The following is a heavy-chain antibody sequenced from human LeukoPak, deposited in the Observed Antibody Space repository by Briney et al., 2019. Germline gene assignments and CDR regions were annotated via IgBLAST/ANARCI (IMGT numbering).Heavy chain of an antibody. CDR1: GFTFSSYA. J-gene: IGHJ4*02. CDR3: ARGSGQLGSFDY. CDR2: ISYDGSNK. Sequence: GGSLRLSCAASGFTFSSYAMHWVRQAPGKGLEGVAVISYDGSNKYYADSVKGRFTISRDNSKNTLYLQMNSLRAEDTAVYYCARGSGQLGSFDYWGQGTLVTVSS. D-gene: IGHD1-26*01. V-gene: IGHV3-30*04.